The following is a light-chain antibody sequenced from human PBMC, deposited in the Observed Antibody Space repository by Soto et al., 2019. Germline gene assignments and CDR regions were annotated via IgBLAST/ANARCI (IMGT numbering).Light chain of an antibody. CDR3: QSYDSSLSGSYV. V-gene: IGLV1-40*01. CDR2: NNN. Sequence: QSVPTQPPSGSGAPGQRVPISCTGSSSNIRAGYDVHWYQRLPGTAPKVLIYNNNNRPSGVPDRFSGSKSGTSASLAITGLQAEDEADYYCQSYDSSLSGSYVFGTGTKLTVL. J-gene: IGLJ1*01. CDR1: SSNIRAGYD.